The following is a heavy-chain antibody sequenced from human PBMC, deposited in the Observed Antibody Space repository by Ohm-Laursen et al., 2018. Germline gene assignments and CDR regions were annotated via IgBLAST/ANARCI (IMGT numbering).Heavy chain of an antibody. CDR2: IYHSGST. V-gene: IGHV4-38-2*02. CDR3: ARVEGSETMISLGLDY. Sequence: SETLSLTCPVSGYSISSGYYWGWIRQPPGKGLEWIGSIYHSGSTYYNPSLKNRVTISVDTSKNQFSLKLSSVTAADTAVYYCARVEGSETMISLGLDYWGQGTLVTVSS. J-gene: IGHJ4*02. D-gene: IGHD3-22*01. CDR1: GYSISSGYY.